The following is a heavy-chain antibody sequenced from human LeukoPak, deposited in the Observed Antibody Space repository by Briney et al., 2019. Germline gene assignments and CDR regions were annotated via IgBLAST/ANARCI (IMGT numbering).Heavy chain of an antibody. V-gene: IGHV4-39*01. CDR1: GGSISSSSYY. CDR2: IYYSGST. J-gene: IGHJ3*02. D-gene: IGHD2-2*01. Sequence: SETLSLTCTVSGGSISSSSYYWGWIRQPPGRGLEWIGSIYYSGSTYYNPSLKSRVTISVDTSKNQFSLKLSSVTAADTAVYYCARLLIVVVPAAMVAHAFDIWGQGTMVTVSS. CDR3: ARLLIVVVPAAMVAHAFDI.